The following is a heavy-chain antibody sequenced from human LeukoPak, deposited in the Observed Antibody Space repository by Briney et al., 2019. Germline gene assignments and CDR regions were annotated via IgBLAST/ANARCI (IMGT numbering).Heavy chain of an antibody. CDR1: GVSISSYY. CDR2: IYYSGST. V-gene: IGHV4-59*01. CDR3: ARVKRGYSGYDFGYFDY. J-gene: IGHJ4*02. Sequence: SETLSLTCTVSGVSISSYYWSWIRQPPGKGLEWIGYIYYSGSTNYNPSLKSRVTISVDTSKNQFSLKLSSVTAADTAVYYCARVKRGYSGYDFGYFDYWGQGTLVTVSS. D-gene: IGHD5-12*01.